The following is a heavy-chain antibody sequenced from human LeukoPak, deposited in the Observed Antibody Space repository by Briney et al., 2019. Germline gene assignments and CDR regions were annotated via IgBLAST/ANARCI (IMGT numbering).Heavy chain of an antibody. Sequence: GGSLRLSCAASGFTFSSYSMNWVRQAPGKGLEWVSYISSSSSTIYYADSVKGRFTISRDNAKNSLYLQMNSLRAEDTAVYYRARDLQVVDYYDSSGYPGGGYWGQGTLVTVSS. CDR1: GFTFSSYS. J-gene: IGHJ4*02. CDR3: ARDLQVVDYYDSSGYPGGGY. CDR2: ISSSSSTI. V-gene: IGHV3-48*01. D-gene: IGHD3-22*01.